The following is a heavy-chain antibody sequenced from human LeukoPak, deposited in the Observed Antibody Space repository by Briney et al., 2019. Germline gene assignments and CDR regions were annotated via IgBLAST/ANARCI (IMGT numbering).Heavy chain of an antibody. CDR3: ARHRTAAAATDY. D-gene: IGHD6-13*01. Sequence: PSETLSLTCTVSGGSISSYYWSWIRQPPGKGLEWIGYIYYSGSTNYNPSLKSRVTISVDTSKNQFSLKLSSVTAADTAAYYCARHRTAAAATDYWGQGTLVTVSS. CDR2: IYYSGST. V-gene: IGHV4-59*08. CDR1: GGSISSYY. J-gene: IGHJ4*02.